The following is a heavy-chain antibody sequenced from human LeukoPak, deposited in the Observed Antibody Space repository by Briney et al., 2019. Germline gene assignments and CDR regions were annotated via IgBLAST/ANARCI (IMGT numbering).Heavy chain of an antibody. CDR1: GYTFTGYY. V-gene: IGHV1-2*02. Sequence: GASVKVSCKASGYTFTGYYMHWVRQAPGQGLEWMGWINPNSGGTNYAQKSQGRVTMTRDTSISTAYMELSRLRSDDTAVYYCASAYYYGSGSPIAELDYWGQGTLVTVSS. J-gene: IGHJ4*02. D-gene: IGHD3-10*01. CDR3: ASAYYYGSGSPIAELDY. CDR2: INPNSGGT.